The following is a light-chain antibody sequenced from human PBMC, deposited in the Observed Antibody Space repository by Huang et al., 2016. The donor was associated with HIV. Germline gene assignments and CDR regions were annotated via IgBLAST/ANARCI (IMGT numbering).Light chain of an antibody. V-gene: IGKV1-33*01. CDR3: QHYNGYPLT. CDR2: DAS. J-gene: IGKJ5*01. CDR1: QDINNY. Sequence: DIQMTQSPSSLSASVGDRVTITCQASQDINNYLNWYQQRPGRAPKFLIYDASMLDTGVPSRFSGSGSGTDFTFTISSLQPEDVATYYCQHYNGYPLTFGQGTR.